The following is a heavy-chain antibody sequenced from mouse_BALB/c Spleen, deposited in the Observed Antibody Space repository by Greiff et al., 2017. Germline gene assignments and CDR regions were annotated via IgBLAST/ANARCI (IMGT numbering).Heavy chain of an antibody. CDR1: GFTFSDYG. J-gene: IGHJ3*01. CDR2: ISNLAYSI. Sequence: EVKLMESGGGLVQPGGSRKLSCAASGFTFSDYGMAWVRQAPGKGPEWVAFISNLAYSIYYADTVTGRFTISRENAKNTLYLEMSSLRSEDTAMYYCARDGNSFAYWGQGTLVTVSA. D-gene: IGHD2-1*01. CDR3: ARDGNSFAY. V-gene: IGHV5-15*02.